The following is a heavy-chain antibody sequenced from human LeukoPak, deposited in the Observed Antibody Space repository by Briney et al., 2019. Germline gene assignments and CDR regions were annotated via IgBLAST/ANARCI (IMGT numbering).Heavy chain of an antibody. V-gene: IGHV4-39*07. CDR3: ASVRGYSSGWYASGFDP. J-gene: IGHJ5*02. Sequence: SETLSLTCTVSGGSISSSSYYWGWIRQPPGKGLERIGSIYYSGSTNYNPSLKSRVTMSLDTSKNQFSLKLSSVTAADTAVYYCASVRGYSSGWYASGFDPWGQGTLVTVSS. D-gene: IGHD6-19*01. CDR2: IYYSGST. CDR1: GGSISSSSYY.